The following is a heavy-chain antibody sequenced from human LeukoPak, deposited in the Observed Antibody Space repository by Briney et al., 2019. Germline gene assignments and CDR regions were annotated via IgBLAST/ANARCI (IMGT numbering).Heavy chain of an antibody. D-gene: IGHD4-23*01. V-gene: IGHV1-24*01. J-gene: IGHJ4*02. Sequence: ASVTLSCKVSGYTLTELSMHWVRLAPGKGLEWMGGFDPEDGETIYAQKYQGRVTMTEDTSTDTAYMELSSLRSEDTAVYYCATDGRGGNMESFDYWGQGALVTDSS. CDR1: GYTLTELS. CDR3: ATDGRGGNMESFDY. CDR2: FDPEDGET.